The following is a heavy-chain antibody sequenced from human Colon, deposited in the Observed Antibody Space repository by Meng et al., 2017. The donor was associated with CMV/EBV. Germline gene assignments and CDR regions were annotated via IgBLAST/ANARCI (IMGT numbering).Heavy chain of an antibody. D-gene: IGHD3-3*01. CDR3: AGEGVLITVDAFDI. V-gene: IGHV3-74*01. J-gene: IGHJ3*02. CDR2: ISSDGGTT. Sequence: GESLKISCAASGLSFSGHWMHWVRQVPGKGLVWVSRISSDGGTTSYADSVKGRFSISRDNAKNTLFLQMNSLRAEDTATYYCAGEGVLITVDAFDIWGQGTMVTVSS. CDR1: GLSFSGHW.